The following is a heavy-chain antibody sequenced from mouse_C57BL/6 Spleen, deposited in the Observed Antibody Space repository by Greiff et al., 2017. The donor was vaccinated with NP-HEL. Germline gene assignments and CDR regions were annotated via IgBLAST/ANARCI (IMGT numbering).Heavy chain of an antibody. J-gene: IGHJ3*01. V-gene: IGHV1-15*01. CDR2: IDPETGGT. CDR1: GYTFTDYE. D-gene: IGHD1-1*01. Sequence: VQLQQSGAELVRPGASVTLSCKASGYTFTDYEMHWVKQTPVHGLEWIGAIDPETGGTAYNQKFKGKAILTADKSSSTAYMELRSLTSEDSAVYYCTRDGSSRWFAYWGQGTLVTVSA. CDR3: TRDGSSRWFAY.